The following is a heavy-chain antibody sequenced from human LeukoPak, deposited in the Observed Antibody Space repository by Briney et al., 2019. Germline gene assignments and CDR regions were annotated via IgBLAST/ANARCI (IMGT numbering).Heavy chain of an antibody. J-gene: IGHJ4*02. CDR2: IHDGGAT. Sequence: SQTLSLTCTVSGGSISNGGYYWTWIRQHPGKGLEWIGHIHDGGATYYDPSLRSRVTISLDTSKNQFSLNLTSVTAADTALYYCATQPGIAAGLFYWGQGTLVTVSS. V-gene: IGHV4-31*03. CDR3: ATQPGIAAGLFY. D-gene: IGHD6-25*01. CDR1: GGSISNGGYY.